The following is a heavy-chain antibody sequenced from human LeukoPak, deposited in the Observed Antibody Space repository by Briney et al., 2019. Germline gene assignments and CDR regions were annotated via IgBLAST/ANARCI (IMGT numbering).Heavy chain of an antibody. J-gene: IGHJ4*02. CDR2: IYPRDGST. V-gene: IGHV1-46*01. CDR1: GYTFTSNY. Sequence: ASVKVSCKASGYTFTSNYIHWVRQAPGQGLEWMGMIYPRDGSTSYAQKFQGRVTVTRDTSTSTVHMELSGLRAEDTAVYYCARDQEGFDYWGQGTLVTVSS. CDR3: ARDQEGFDY.